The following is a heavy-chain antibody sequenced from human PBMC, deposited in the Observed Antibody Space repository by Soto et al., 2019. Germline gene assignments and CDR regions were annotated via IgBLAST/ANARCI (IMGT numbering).Heavy chain of an antibody. Sequence: EVQLVQSGAEVRKPGESLRISCKDSGYTFGNSWISWVRQMPGQGLEWMGRIDPSDSDTNYSPSFQGHVTFSADKSIYTVYLQWTSLKASDTAIYYCARRDNSGHDAFDIWGQGTMVTVSS. V-gene: IGHV5-10-1*01. CDR1: GYTFGNSW. CDR3: ARRDNSGHDAFDI. J-gene: IGHJ3*02. CDR2: IDPSDSDT. D-gene: IGHD6-19*01.